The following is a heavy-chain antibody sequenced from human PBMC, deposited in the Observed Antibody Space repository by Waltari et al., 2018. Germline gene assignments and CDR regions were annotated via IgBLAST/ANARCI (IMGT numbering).Heavy chain of an antibody. D-gene: IGHD3-22*01. CDR1: GFTFDDYA. J-gene: IGHJ2*01. Sequence: EVQLVESGGGLVQPGRSLRLSCAASGFTFDDYAMHWVRQAPGNVLEWVSGISWNSGRIGYADSWKGRFTITRDNAKNALYLQMNSLSAEDTALYYCSKDRLLVIPGSWYFDLWGRGTLVTVSS. V-gene: IGHV3-9*01. CDR2: ISWNSGRI. CDR3: SKDRLLVIPGSWYFDL.